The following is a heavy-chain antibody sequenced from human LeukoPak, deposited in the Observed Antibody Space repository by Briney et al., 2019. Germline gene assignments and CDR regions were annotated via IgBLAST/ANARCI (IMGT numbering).Heavy chain of an antibody. CDR2: ISKTSTYI. J-gene: IGHJ4*02. CDR1: GFNLRTYS. CDR3: ARGSGVHF. D-gene: IGHD3-10*01. V-gene: IGHV3-21*01. Sequence: GGSLRLSCEVSGFNLRTYSMNWVRQAPGKGLEWVSSISKTSTYIYYADSVKGRFTISRDNANNTLYLQMDSLGAEDTAVYYCARGSGVHFWGQGTLVTVSS.